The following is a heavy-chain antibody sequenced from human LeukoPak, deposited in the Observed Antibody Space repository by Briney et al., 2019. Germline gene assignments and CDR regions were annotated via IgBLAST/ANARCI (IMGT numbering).Heavy chain of an antibody. J-gene: IGHJ4*02. Sequence: PSETLSLTCAVYGGSFSGYYWSWIRQPPGKGLEWIGEINHSGSPNYNPSLKSRVTISVDTSKNQFSLKLSSVTAADTAVYYCARGRGITIFGVVISPNFDYWGQGTLVTVSS. V-gene: IGHV4-34*01. CDR2: INHSGSP. CDR3: ARGRGITIFGVVISPNFDY. D-gene: IGHD3-3*01. CDR1: GGSFSGYY.